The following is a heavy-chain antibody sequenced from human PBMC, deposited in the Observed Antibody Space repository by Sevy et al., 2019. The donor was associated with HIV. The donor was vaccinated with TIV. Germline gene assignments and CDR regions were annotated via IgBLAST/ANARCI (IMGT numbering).Heavy chain of an antibody. CDR3: ARDRYYDASGYYYYYYGMDV. Sequence: GGSLRLSCAASGFTFSYYAMHWVRQAPGKGLEWVALISYDGSNKYYADSVKGRFTISRDNSKNTLYLHMNNLRPEDTAVYYCARDRYYDASGYYYYYYGMDVWGQGTTVTVSS. CDR1: GFTFSYYA. J-gene: IGHJ6*02. CDR2: ISYDGSNK. D-gene: IGHD3-22*01. V-gene: IGHV3-30*14.